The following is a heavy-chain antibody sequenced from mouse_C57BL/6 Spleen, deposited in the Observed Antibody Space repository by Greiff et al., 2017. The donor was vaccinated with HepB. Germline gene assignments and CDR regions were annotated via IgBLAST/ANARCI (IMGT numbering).Heavy chain of an antibody. CDR3: ASYGSSSLYAMDY. CDR2: INPSSGYT. J-gene: IGHJ4*01. V-gene: IGHV1-7*01. Sequence: VQLKESGAELAKPGASVKLSCKASGYTFTSYWMHWVKQRPGQGLEWIGYINPSSGYTKYNQKFKDKATLTADKSSSTAYMQLSSLTYEDSAVYYCASYGSSSLYAMDYWGQGTSVTVSS. CDR1: GYTFTSYW. D-gene: IGHD1-1*01.